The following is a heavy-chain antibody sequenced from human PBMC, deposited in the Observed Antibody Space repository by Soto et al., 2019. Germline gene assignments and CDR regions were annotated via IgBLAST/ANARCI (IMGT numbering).Heavy chain of an antibody. CDR3: SDGELRTRGY. CDR2: ISGSGGTT. D-gene: IGHD1-26*01. V-gene: IGHV3-23*01. J-gene: IGHJ4*02. CDR1: GFTFSSFA. Sequence: GGSLRLSCAASGFTFSSFAMSWVRQAPGKGLEWVSGISGSGGTTYYADSVKGRFTISRDNSRNTLSLQMNSLRGEDTAVYHCSDGELRTRGYWGPGTWSPSP.